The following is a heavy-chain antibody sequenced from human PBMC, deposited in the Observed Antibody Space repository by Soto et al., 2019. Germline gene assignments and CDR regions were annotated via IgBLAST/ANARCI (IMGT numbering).Heavy chain of an antibody. CDR3: ARMATFGSLNWVDP. Sequence: ASVKVSCNASGYTFTNNDVTWVRKATGQGLEWMGWMNPGSGDTGYAQKFQGRVTMTRNISIATAYMELSSLRSEDTAIYYCARMATFGSLNWVDPWGQGTLVTV. V-gene: IGHV1-8*01. D-gene: IGHD3-10*01. CDR2: MNPGSGDT. CDR1: GYTFTNND. J-gene: IGHJ5*02.